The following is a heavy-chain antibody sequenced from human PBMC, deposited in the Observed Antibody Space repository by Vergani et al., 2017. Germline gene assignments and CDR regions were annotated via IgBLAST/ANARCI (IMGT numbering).Heavy chain of an antibody. Sequence: EVQLVESGGGLIQPGGSLRLSCAASGFTVSSNYMSWVRQAPGKGLEWVSVIYSGGSTYYADSVKGRFTISRDNSKNTLYLQMNSLRAEDTAVYYCAGGRSSAHLAFDYWGQGTLVTVSS. J-gene: IGHJ4*02. CDR3: AGGRSSAHLAFDY. CDR2: IYSGGST. V-gene: IGHV3-53*01. D-gene: IGHD6-6*01. CDR1: GFTVSSNY.